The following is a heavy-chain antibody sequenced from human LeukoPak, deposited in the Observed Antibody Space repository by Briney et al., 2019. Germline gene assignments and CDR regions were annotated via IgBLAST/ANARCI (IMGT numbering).Heavy chain of an antibody. V-gene: IGHV3-48*01. CDR1: GFTFSTYT. Sequence: GGSLRLSCAASGFTFSTYTMNWVRQAPGKGLEWVSFISSSSSSIYYADSVKGRFTISRDNAKNSLYLEMNSLRAEDTAVYSCARGADGVSSNSRGWFDPWGQGTLVTVSS. CDR2: ISSSSSSI. J-gene: IGHJ5*02. CDR3: ARGADGVSSNSRGWFDP. D-gene: IGHD2-15*01.